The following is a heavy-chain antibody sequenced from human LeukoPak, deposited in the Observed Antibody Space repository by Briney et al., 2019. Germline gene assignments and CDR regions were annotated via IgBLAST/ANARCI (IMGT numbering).Heavy chain of an antibody. CDR1: GGSIRSDF. J-gene: IGHJ4*02. CDR2: IYTTGAT. Sequence: SETLSLTCTVSGGSIRSDFWGWVRQPAGRGLEWIGRIYTTGATFYNPSLKTRLTMSIDTSKNQFSLRLTSVVAADTAVHYCARQGYTASYYFHDYWSQGTLVTVSS. CDR3: ARQGYTASYYFHDY. D-gene: IGHD1-26*01. V-gene: IGHV4-4*07.